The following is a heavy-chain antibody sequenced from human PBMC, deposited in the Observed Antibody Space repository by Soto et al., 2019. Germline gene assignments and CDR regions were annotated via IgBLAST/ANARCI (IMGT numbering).Heavy chain of an antibody. CDR1: GYTFTGFY. CDR3: AGEVAYYVSSGQFDY. D-gene: IGHD3-22*01. V-gene: IGHV1-2*02. CDR2: INPNSGGT. J-gene: IGHJ4*02. Sequence: GASVKVSCKASGYTFTGFYMHWVRQAPGQGLEGMGWINPNSGGTNYAQKFQGRVTMTRDTSISTAYKELRRRRSDETAVYYCAGEVAYYVSSGQFDYWGQGTLVTVSS.